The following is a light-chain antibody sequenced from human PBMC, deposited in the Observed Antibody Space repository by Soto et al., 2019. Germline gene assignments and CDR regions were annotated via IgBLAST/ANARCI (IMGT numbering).Light chain of an antibody. Sequence: QSALTQPASASGSPGQSITISCTGTSSDVGGYNYVSWYQQHPGNAPKLMLYDVNNRPSGVSIRFSGSKSGNTASLTISGLQAEDEADYYCSSYTGSNTLLFGGGTKLTVL. CDR1: SSDVGGYNY. V-gene: IGLV2-14*01. CDR2: DVN. J-gene: IGLJ2*01. CDR3: SSYTGSNTLL.